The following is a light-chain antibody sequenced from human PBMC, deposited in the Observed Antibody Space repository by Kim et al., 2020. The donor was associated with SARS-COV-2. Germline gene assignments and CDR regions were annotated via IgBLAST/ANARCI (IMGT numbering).Light chain of an antibody. CDR2: GNS. V-gene: IGLV1-40*01. CDR3: QSYDSSLSGYV. CDR1: SANIGAGYD. Sequence: QRVTVSCPGSSANIGAGYDVHWYQTLPGTAPKFLIYGNSNRPAGVPDRFAGSKSGTSASLAITGLQAEDEADYYCQSYDSSLSGYVFGTGTKVTVL. J-gene: IGLJ1*01.